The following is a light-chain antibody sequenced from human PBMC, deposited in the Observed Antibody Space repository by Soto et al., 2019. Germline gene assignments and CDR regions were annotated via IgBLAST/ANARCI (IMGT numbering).Light chain of an antibody. CDR1: SSDVGGYNY. CDR2: EVS. CDR3: SSSTSSSTPLV. J-gene: IGLJ2*01. V-gene: IGLV2-14*01. Sequence: QSALTQPASVSGSPGQSITISCTGTSSDVGGYNYVSWYQQHPGKAPKLMIYEVSNRPSGVSNRFSGSKSGNTASLTISGRHAEEEADYYCSSSTSSSTPLVFGGGTKVTVL.